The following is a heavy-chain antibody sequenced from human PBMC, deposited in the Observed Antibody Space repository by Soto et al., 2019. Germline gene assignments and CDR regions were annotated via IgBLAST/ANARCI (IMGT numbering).Heavy chain of an antibody. CDR1: GFTFSSYA. CDR2: ISSNGGST. J-gene: IGHJ4*01. D-gene: IGHD6-6*01. CDR3: ARARGPEYSSSIFFDY. Sequence: GGSLRLSCAASGFTFSSYAMHWVRQAPGKGLEYVSAISSNGGSTYYADSVKGRFTISRDISENKIFLELNGLTVDDTAVYYCARARGPEYSSSIFFDYWGRGTVVTVSS. V-gene: IGHV3-64*02.